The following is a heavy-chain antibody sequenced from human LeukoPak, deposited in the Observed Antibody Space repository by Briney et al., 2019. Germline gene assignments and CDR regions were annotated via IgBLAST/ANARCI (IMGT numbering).Heavy chain of an antibody. CDR1: GGSFSGYY. V-gene: IGHV4-34*01. Sequence: PSETLSLTCAVYGGSFSGYYWSWIRQPPGKGLEGIGEINHSGSTNYNPSLKSRVTISVDTSKNQFSLKLSSVTAADTAVYYCARISSSNWYNERGAFDVWGQGTMVTVSS. CDR3: ARISSSNWYNERGAFDV. D-gene: IGHD6-13*01. CDR2: INHSGST. J-gene: IGHJ3*01.